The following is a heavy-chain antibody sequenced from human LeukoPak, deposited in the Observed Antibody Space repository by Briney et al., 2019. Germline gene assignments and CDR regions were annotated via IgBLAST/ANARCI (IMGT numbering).Heavy chain of an antibody. V-gene: IGHV3-74*01. D-gene: IGHD4-23*01. CDR1: GFTFSSYW. J-gene: IGHJ4*02. Sequence: SGGSLRLSCAASGFTFSSYWMNWVRQAPGKGLVWVSRIASDGSSTTYADSVKGRFSISRDNAKNTLYLQMNSLRVEDTAVYYCARGQPHGNDYWGQGTLVTVSS. CDR3: ARGQPHGNDY. CDR2: IASDGSST.